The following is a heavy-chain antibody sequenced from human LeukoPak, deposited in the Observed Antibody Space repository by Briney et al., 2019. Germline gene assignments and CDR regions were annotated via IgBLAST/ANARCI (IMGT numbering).Heavy chain of an antibody. CDR2: ISSSSSYI. CDR1: GFSFSAYS. V-gene: IGHV3-21*01. Sequence: GGSLRLSCTASGFSFSAYSMNWVRQAPGKGLEWVSSISSSSSYIYYADSVKGRFTISRDNAKNSLYLQMNSLRAEDTAVYYCARQQLEPHYYYYYMDVWGKGTTVTVSS. J-gene: IGHJ6*03. CDR3: ARQQLEPHYYYYYMDV. D-gene: IGHD6-13*01.